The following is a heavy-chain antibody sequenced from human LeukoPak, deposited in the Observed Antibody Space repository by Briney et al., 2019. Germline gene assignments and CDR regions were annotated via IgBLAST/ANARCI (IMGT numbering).Heavy chain of an antibody. CDR2: INSDGSST. CDR1: GFTFSSYW. D-gene: IGHD6-13*01. V-gene: IGHV3-74*01. Sequence: QTGGSLRLSCAASGFTFSSYWMHWVRQAPGKGLVWVSRINSDGSSTSYADSVKGRFTNSRDNAKNTMYLQMNSLRAEDTAVYYCVIRMSSLPLLDQGGEGTLLTLSS. J-gene: IGHJ4*02. CDR3: VIRMSSLPLLDQ.